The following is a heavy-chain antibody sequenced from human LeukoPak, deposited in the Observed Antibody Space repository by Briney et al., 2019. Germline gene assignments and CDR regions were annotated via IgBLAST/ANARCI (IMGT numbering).Heavy chain of an antibody. Sequence: GASVKVSCKASGGTFSSYAISRVRQAPAQGLEWMGGIIPIFGTANYAQKFQGRVTITADESTSTAYMELSSLRSEDTAVYYCARDRDIVVVVAATYHYYGMDVWGQGTTVTVSS. D-gene: IGHD2-15*01. CDR2: IIPIFGTA. V-gene: IGHV1-69*13. CDR3: ARDRDIVVVVAATYHYYGMDV. CDR1: GGTFSSYA. J-gene: IGHJ6*02.